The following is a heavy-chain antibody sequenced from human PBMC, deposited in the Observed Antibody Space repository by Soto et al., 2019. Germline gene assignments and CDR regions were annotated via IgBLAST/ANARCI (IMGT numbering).Heavy chain of an antibody. CDR2: ISSNGGST. D-gene: IGHD3-10*01. Sequence: EVQLVESGGGLVQPGGSLRLYCAASGFTFSSYAMHWVRQAPGKGLEYVSAISSNGGSTYYANSVKGRFTISRDNSKNTLYLQMGSLRAEDMALYYCARQGRAVSSYYFDYWGQGTLVTVSS. V-gene: IGHV3-64*01. CDR1: GFTFSSYA. CDR3: ARQGRAVSSYYFDY. J-gene: IGHJ4*02.